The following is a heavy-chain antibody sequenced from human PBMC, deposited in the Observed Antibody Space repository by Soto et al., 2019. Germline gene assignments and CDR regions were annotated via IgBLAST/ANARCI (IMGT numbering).Heavy chain of an antibody. Sequence: SETLSLSCTVSGGSISSGGYYWSWIRQHPGKGLEWIGYIYYSGSTYYNPSLKSRVTISVDTSKNQFSLKLSSVTAADTAVYYCARLGFQGSSPSCTDYWGQGTLVTVSS. CDR1: GGSISSGGYY. J-gene: IGHJ4*02. D-gene: IGHD2-2*01. V-gene: IGHV4-31*03. CDR3: ARLGFQGSSPSCTDY. CDR2: IYYSGST.